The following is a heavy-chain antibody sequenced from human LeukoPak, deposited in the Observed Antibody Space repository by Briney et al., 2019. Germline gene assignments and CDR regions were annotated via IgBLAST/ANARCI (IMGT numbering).Heavy chain of an antibody. CDR1: GFTFSSYA. CDR2: ISGSGGST. J-gene: IGHJ4*02. Sequence: PGGSLRLSCAASGFTFSSYAMSWVRQAPGKGLEWVSVISGSGGSTYYADSVKGRFTISRDDSKNTLYLQMNSLRAEDTAVYYCAKGRSSAGTCYSELKYWGQGTLVTVSS. V-gene: IGHV3-23*01. D-gene: IGHD2-15*01. CDR3: AKGRSSAGTCYSELKY.